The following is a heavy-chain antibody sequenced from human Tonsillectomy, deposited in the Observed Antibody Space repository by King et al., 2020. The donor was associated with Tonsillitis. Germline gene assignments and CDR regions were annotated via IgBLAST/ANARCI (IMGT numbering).Heavy chain of an antibody. CDR1: GFTFSSYD. CDR2: IGNAGDT. D-gene: IGHD5-18*01. Sequence: VQLVESGGGLVQPGGSLRLSCAASGFTFSSYDMHLVRQVTGKGLEWVSAIGNAGDTYYPGSVKGRFTISRENAKNSLYLQMNSLRAGDTAVYYCARGDTAMDAFDYWGQGTLVTVSS. J-gene: IGHJ4*02. CDR3: ARGDTAMDAFDY. V-gene: IGHV3-13*04.